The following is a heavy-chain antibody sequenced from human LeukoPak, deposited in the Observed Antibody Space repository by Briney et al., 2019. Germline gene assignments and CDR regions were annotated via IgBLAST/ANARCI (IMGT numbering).Heavy chain of an antibody. CDR1: GGSISSSSYY. CDR2: IYYSGST. CDR3: ARPIDYGDCERLFWFDP. D-gene: IGHD4-17*01. Sequence: SETLSLTCTVSGGSISSSSYYWGWIRQPPGKGLEWIGSIYYSGSTYYNPSLKSRVTISVDTSKNQFSLKLSSVTAADTAVYYCARPIDYGDCERLFWFDPWGQGTLVTVSS. J-gene: IGHJ5*02. V-gene: IGHV4-39*01.